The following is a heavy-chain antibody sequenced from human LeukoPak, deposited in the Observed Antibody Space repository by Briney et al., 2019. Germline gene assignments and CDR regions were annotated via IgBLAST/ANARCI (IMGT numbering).Heavy chain of an antibody. CDR2: INHSGGT. J-gene: IGHJ4*02. D-gene: IGHD3-10*01. Sequence: ASETLSLTCTVSGYSISSGYYWGWIRQPPVKGLEWIGEINHSGGTNYNPSLKSRVSISVDTSKKQFSLKLSSVTAADTAVYYCARGVDYYGVWGQGTLVTVSS. CDR3: ARGVDYYGV. CDR1: GYSISSGYY. V-gene: IGHV4-38-2*02.